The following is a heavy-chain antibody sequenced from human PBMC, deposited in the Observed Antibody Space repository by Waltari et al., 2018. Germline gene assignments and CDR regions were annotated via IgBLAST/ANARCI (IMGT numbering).Heavy chain of an antibody. J-gene: IGHJ4*02. Sequence: EVQLVESGGGLVKPGGSLRLSCAASGFTFSSYSMNWVRQAPGKGLGWVSSISSSSSYIYYADSVKGRFSISRDNAKNSLYLQMNSLRAEDTAVYYCARGDYNWNDGPFDYWGQGTLVTVSS. CDR2: ISSSSSYI. D-gene: IGHD1-20*01. V-gene: IGHV3-21*01. CDR1: GFTFSSYS. CDR3: ARGDYNWNDGPFDY.